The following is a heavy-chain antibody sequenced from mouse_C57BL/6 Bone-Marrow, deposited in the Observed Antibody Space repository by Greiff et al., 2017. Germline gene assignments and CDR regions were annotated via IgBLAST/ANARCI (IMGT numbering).Heavy chain of an antibody. CDR2: IHPNSGST. CDR1: GYTFTSYW. CDR3: ARHYGSSYAYFAV. Sequence: QVQLQQPGAELVKPGASVKLSCKASGYTFTSYWMHWVKQRPGQGLEWIGMIHPNSGSTNYNEKFKSKATLTVDKSSSTAYMQLSSLTSEDSAVXYCARHYGSSYAYFAVWGTGTTVTVSS. V-gene: IGHV1-64*01. J-gene: IGHJ1*03. D-gene: IGHD1-1*01.